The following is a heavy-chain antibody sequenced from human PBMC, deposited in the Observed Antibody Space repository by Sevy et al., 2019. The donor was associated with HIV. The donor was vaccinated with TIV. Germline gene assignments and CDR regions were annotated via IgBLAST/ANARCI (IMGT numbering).Heavy chain of an antibody. J-gene: IGHJ5*02. D-gene: IGHD3-10*01. CDR2: IYTSGST. Sequence: SETLSLTCTVSGGSISSGSYYWSWIRQPAGKGLEWIGRIYTSGSTNYNPSLKSRVTISVDTSKNQFSLKLSSVTAADTAVYYCAREMRWFGELLSKFDPWGQGTLVTVSS. CDR3: AREMRWFGELLSKFDP. CDR1: GGSISSGSYY. V-gene: IGHV4-61*02.